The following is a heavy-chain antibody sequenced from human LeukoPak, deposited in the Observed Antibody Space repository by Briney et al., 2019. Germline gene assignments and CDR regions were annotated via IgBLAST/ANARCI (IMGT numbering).Heavy chain of an antibody. D-gene: IGHD2-15*01. Sequence: HPGGSLRLSCAASGFTFSSYSMNWVRQAPGKGLEWVAVISYDGSNKYYADSVKGRFTISRDNSKNTLYLQMNSLRAEDTAVYYCAKQSTRWSGGSSVGIDYWGQGTLVTVSS. V-gene: IGHV3-30*18. CDR3: AKQSTRWSGGSSVGIDY. CDR2: ISYDGSNK. J-gene: IGHJ4*02. CDR1: GFTFSSYS.